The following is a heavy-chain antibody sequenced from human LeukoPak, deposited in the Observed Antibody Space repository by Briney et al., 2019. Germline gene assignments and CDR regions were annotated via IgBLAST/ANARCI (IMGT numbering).Heavy chain of an antibody. CDR2: IYYSGST. CDR1: GGSISSGDYY. J-gene: IGHJ4*02. Sequence: PSETLSLTCTVSGGSISSGDYYWSWIRQPPGKGLEWIGYIYYSGSTYYNPSLKSRVTISVDTSKNQFSLKLSSVTAADTAVYYCARMDWGSYRFFDYWGQGTLVTVSS. CDR3: ARMDWGSYRFFDY. D-gene: IGHD3-16*02. V-gene: IGHV4-30-4*08.